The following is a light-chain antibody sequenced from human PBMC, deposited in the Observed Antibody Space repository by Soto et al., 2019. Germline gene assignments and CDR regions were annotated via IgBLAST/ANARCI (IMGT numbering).Light chain of an antibody. V-gene: IGKV3-20*01. CDR3: QQYGRSPRT. CDR1: QSVNSNY. CDR2: GAS. Sequence: VLTQSPGALSLSPRLSSTLACMAIQSVNSNYFAWYQQTPGQAPRILIYGASSRATGIPDRFSVSGSGTDFILTISRLETDDFAVYYRQQYGRSPRTFGQGTKVDIK. J-gene: IGKJ1*01.